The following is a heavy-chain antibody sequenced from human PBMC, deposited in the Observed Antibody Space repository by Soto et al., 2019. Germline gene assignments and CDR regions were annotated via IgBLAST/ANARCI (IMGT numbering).Heavy chain of an antibody. CDR3: AKDRVYYYDSSGYSYYYYGMDV. CDR1: GFTFSSYG. D-gene: IGHD3-22*01. J-gene: IGHJ6*02. V-gene: IGHV3-30*18. Sequence: GSLRLSCAASGFTFSSYGMHWVRQAPGKGLEWVAVISYDGSNKYYADSVKGRFTISRDNSKNTLYLQMNSLRAEDTAVYYCAKDRVYYYDSSGYSYYYYGMDVWGQGTTVTVSS. CDR2: ISYDGSNK.